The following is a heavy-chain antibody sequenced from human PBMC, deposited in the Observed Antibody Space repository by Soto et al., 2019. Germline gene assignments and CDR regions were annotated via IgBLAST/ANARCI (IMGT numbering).Heavy chain of an antibody. J-gene: IGHJ5*02. CDR1: GGSISSGGYY. CDR3: ARGIVGATGSYRFDP. V-gene: IGHV4-31*03. CDR2: IYYSGST. D-gene: IGHD1-26*01. Sequence: SETLSLTCTVSGGSISSGGYYWSWIRQHPGKGLEWIGYIYYSGSTYYNPSLKSRVTISVDTSKNQFSLKLSSVTAADTAVYYCARGIVGATGSYRFDPWGQGTLVTVSS.